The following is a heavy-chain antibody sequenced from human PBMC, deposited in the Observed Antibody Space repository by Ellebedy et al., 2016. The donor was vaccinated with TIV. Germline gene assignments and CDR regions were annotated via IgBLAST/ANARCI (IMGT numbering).Heavy chain of an antibody. CDR1: GGSISSSSYY. CDR3: ARVGGWEYSATTLLFDY. D-gene: IGHD1-26*01. Sequence: SETLSLTCTVSGGSISSSSYYWGWIRQPPGKGLEWIGSIYYSGSTYYNPSLKSRVTISVDTSKNQFSLKLSSLTAADTAVYYCARVGGWEYSATTLLFDYWGQGTLVTVSS. V-gene: IGHV4-39*07. J-gene: IGHJ4*02. CDR2: IYYSGST.